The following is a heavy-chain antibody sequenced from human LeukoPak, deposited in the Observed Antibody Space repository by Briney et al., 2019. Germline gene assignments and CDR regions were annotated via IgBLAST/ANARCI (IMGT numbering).Heavy chain of an antibody. CDR1: GYTFTSNY. D-gene: IGHD1-26*01. CDR3: ARVDYPRVGATLETFDY. J-gene: IGHJ4*02. Sequence: ASVKVTCKASGYTFTSNYLHWGRHAPGQGLEWMGWINSISGGTNYEQKFKGRLTMPRDTSISTAYMELSSLRSDDTAVYSCARVDYPRVGATLETFDYWGQGTLVTVSS. V-gene: IGHV1-2*02. CDR2: INSISGGT.